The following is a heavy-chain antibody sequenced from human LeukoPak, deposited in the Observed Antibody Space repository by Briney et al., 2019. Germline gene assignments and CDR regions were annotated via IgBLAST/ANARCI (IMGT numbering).Heavy chain of an antibody. CDR2: ISSSGSTI. Sequence: GGSLRLSCAASGFTFSSYEMNWVRQAPGKGLEWVSYISSSGSTIYYADSVKGRFTISRDNAKNFLYLQMNSLRAEDTALYYCARSGYFYYMDVWGKGTTVTVSS. J-gene: IGHJ6*03. CDR3: ARSGYFYYMDV. D-gene: IGHD3-10*01. V-gene: IGHV3-48*03. CDR1: GFTFSSYE.